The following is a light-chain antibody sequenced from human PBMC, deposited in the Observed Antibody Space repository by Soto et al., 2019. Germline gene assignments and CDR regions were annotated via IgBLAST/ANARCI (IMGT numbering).Light chain of an antibody. J-gene: IGKJ1*01. CDR3: QQYNNWTRT. V-gene: IGKV3-15*01. CDR2: GAS. Sequence: EIVLTQSPGTLSVSPGERATLSCRASQSVSSKLAWYQQKPGQAPRLLFYGASTGATGIPARFSGSGSETEFTLSISSLQSEDFAVYYCQQYNNWTRTFGQGTKVDIK. CDR1: QSVSSK.